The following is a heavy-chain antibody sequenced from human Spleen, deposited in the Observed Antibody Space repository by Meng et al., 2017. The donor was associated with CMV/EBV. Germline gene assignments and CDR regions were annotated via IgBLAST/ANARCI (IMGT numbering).Heavy chain of an antibody. CDR3: AIAVAGVSSRYGMDV. Sequence: SETLSLTCTVSGGSISSGDYYWSWIRQPPGKGLEWIGYIYYSGSTNYNPSLKSRVTISVDTSKNQFSLKLSSVTAADTAVYYCAIAVAGVSSRYGMDVWGQGTTVTVSS. D-gene: IGHD6-19*01. CDR1: GGSISSGDYY. CDR2: IYYSGST. V-gene: IGHV4-61*08. J-gene: IGHJ6*02.